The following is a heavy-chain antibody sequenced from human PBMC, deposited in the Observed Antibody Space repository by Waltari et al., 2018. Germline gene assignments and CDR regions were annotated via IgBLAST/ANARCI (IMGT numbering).Heavy chain of an antibody. D-gene: IGHD2-2*01. CDR3: VRAGYCSRSGCQTWAWD. CDR2: IFHTEAT. CDR1: GGSITSLNW. V-gene: IGHV4-4*02. Sequence: QVQLQESGPGLVKPSGTLSLTCAVSGGSITSLNWWTWVRQPPGKGLGWIWEIFHTEATSYNPSLKSRRAISVDKSKNQFSLKLSSVTVADTAVYYCVRAGYCSRSGCQTWAWDWGQGTLVTVSS. J-gene: IGHJ4*02.